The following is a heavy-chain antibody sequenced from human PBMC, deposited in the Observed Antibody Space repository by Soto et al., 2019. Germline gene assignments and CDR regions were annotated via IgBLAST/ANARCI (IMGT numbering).Heavy chain of an antibody. J-gene: IGHJ4*02. CDR2: ISYDGSNQ. CDR1: GFTFSSNA. Sequence: ESGGGVVQPGRSLRLSCVASGFTFSSNAIHWLRQAPGKGLEWVAVISYDGSNQHFGDSVKGRFTISRDNSKNTVHLQMNSLRAEDTAVYYCAKEKGTGTALEYWGQGALVTVSS. V-gene: IGHV3-30*18. D-gene: IGHD1-7*01. CDR3: AKEKGTGTALEY.